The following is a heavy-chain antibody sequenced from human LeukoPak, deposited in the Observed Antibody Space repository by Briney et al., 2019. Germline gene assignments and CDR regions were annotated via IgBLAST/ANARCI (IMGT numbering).Heavy chain of an antibody. V-gene: IGHV4-31*03. CDR1: GGSIGSGGYY. CDR2: IYYSGST. Sequence: SETLSLTCTVSGGSIGSGGYYWSWIRRHPGKGLEWIGYIYYSGSTYYNPSLKSRVTISVDTSKNQFSLKLSSVTAADTAVYYCARIFSGPNDYWGQGTLVTVSS. D-gene: IGHD2-15*01. J-gene: IGHJ4*02. CDR3: ARIFSGPNDY.